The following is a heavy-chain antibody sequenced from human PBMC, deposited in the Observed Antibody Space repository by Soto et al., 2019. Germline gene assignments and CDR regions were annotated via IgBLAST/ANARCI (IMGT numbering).Heavy chain of an antibody. CDR3: ARASTASGPN. CDR1: DGSFSGYY. CDR2: INHSGST. D-gene: IGHD6-25*01. V-gene: IGHV4-34*01. J-gene: IGHJ4*02. Sequence: QVQLQQWGAGLLKPSETLSLTCAAYDGSFSGYYWSWIRQPPGKGLEWIGEINHSGSTNYNPSLMIRVTISLDTSKNQFSLKLSSVTAADTAVYYCARASTASGPNWGQGTLVTVSS.